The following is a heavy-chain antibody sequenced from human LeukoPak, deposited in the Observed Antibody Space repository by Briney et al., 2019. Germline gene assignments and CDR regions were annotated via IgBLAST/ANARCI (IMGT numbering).Heavy chain of an antibody. V-gene: IGHV4-39*01. CDR1: GGSISSSSYY. J-gene: IGHJ6*02. CDR2: IYYSGST. D-gene: IGHD1-1*01. Sequence: SETLSLTCTVSGGSISSSSYYWGWIRQPPGKGLEWIGSIYYSGSTYYNPSLKSRVTISVDTSKNQFSLKLSSVTAADTAVYYCASTNWNDLWGYYYGMDVWGQGTTVTVSS. CDR3: ASTNWNDLWGYYYGMDV.